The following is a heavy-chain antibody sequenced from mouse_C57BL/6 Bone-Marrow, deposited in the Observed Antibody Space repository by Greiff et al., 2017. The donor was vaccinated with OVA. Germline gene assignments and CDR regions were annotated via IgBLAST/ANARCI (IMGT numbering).Heavy chain of an antibody. J-gene: IGHJ3*01. CDR3: ARTTTVEGGFFAY. CDR1: GYTFTSYG. V-gene: IGHV1-81*01. CDR2: IYPRSGNT. Sequence: QVQLKESGAELARPGASVKLSCKASGYTFTSYGISWVKQRTGQGLEWIGEIYPRSGNTYYNEKFKGKATLTADKSSSTAYMELRSLTSEDSAVYFCARTTTVEGGFFAYWGQGTLVTVSA. D-gene: IGHD1-1*01.